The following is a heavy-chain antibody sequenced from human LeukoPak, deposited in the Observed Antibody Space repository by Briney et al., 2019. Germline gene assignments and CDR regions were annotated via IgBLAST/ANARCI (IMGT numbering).Heavy chain of an antibody. CDR2: IHSSEGT. Sequence: SETLSLTCTVSGGSLNGYYWGWIRQPPGKGLECIGYIHSSEGTAHNASLKSRLTISLDTSKNQFSLTLSSVTAADTPVYYCARHVYGEGMVVWGKGTTVTVSS. CDR3: ARHVYGEGMVV. CDR1: GGSLNGYY. D-gene: IGHD4-17*01. J-gene: IGHJ6*04. V-gene: IGHV4-59*08.